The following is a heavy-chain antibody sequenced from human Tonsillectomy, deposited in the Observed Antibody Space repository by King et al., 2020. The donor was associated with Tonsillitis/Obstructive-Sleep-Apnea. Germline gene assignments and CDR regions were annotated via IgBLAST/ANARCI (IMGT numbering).Heavy chain of an antibody. CDR2: INHSGST. D-gene: IGHD2-21*01. V-gene: IGHV4-34*01. CDR3: ARVIAPLDYYYMDV. Sequence: VQLQQWGAGLLKPSETLSLTCAVYGGSFSGYYWSWLRQPPGKGLEWIGEINHSGSTNYNPSLKSRVTISVETSKNQFSLLSSGTAADTAVYYCARVIAPLDYYYMDVWGKGTTVTVSS. J-gene: IGHJ6*03. CDR1: GGSFSGYY.